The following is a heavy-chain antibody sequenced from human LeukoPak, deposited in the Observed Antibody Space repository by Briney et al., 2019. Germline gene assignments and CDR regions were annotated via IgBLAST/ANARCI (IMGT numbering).Heavy chain of an antibody. Sequence: ASVKVSCKASGYTFSNYGISWVRQAPGQGLEWMGWISAYNINTNFAQKLQGRVTMTTDTSTNTAYMELRSLRSGDTAVYYCASWAGYCSSNNCYATSLDYWGQGTLVTVSA. D-gene: IGHD2-2*01. V-gene: IGHV1-18*01. CDR2: ISAYNINT. CDR1: GYTFSNYG. J-gene: IGHJ4*02. CDR3: ASWAGYCSSNNCYATSLDY.